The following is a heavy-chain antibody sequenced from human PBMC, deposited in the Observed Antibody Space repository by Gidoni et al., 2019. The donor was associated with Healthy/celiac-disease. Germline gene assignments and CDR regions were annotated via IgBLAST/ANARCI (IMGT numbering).Heavy chain of an antibody. CDR3: ARSSTPNSYGMDV. J-gene: IGHJ6*02. Sequence: QVTLKESGPALVKPTQTLTLTCTFSGFSLSTSGLRVSWIRQHQGKALALLARIDWDDDKFYSTSLKTRLIISKDTSKNQVVLTMTNMYPVDTATYYCARSSTPNSYGMDVWGQGTTVTVSS. CDR1: GFSLSTSGLR. V-gene: IGHV2-70*04. D-gene: IGHD2-15*01. CDR2: IDWDDDK.